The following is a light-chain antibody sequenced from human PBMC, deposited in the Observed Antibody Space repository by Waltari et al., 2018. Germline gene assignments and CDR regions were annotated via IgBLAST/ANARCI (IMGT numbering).Light chain of an antibody. CDR1: QGISNW. V-gene: IGKV1-33*01. J-gene: IGKJ2*03. Sequence: DIQITQSPSSLSASVGDRVTITCRASQGISNWLALYQQKPGKAPKLLIYRASNLETGVPSRFSGSGSGTDFTLTISSLQPEDIATYYCQQHDKSPYSFGQGTKVEIK. CDR3: QQHDKSPYS. CDR2: RAS.